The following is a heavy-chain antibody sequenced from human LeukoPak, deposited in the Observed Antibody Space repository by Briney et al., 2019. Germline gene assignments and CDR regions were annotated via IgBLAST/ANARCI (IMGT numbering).Heavy chain of an antibody. V-gene: IGHV4-4*02. Sequence: SGTLSLTCAVSGGSISSSNWWSWVRPPPGKGLEWIGEIYHSGSTNYNPSLKSRVTISVDKSKNQFSLKLSSVTAAHTAVYYCAKAPRFGDHAAEYFYYYMDVWGKGTTVTVSS. CDR3: AKAPRFGDHAAEYFYYYMDV. CDR2: IYHSGST. J-gene: IGHJ6*03. D-gene: IGHD3-16*01. CDR1: GGSISSSNW.